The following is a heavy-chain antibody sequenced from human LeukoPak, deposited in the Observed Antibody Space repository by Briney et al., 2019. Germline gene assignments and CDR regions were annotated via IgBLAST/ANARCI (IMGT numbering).Heavy chain of an antibody. V-gene: IGHV3-7*01. Sequence: PGGSLRLSCVASGCNFSNYWMTWVGQAPGKGLEGVANIKHDGSEKQYADSVKGRFTISRDNGERSLFLQMNSLRTEDTAVYYCARDPYENGGYGAFDIWGQGTIVSVSS. J-gene: IGHJ3*02. CDR3: ARDPYENGGYGAFDI. D-gene: IGHD3-22*01. CDR1: GCNFSNYW. CDR2: IKHDGSEK.